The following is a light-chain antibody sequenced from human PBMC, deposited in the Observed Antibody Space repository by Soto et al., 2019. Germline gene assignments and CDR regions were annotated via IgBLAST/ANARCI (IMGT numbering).Light chain of an antibody. Sequence: QSVLTQPASVSGSPGQSITTSCTGTNSDVGSFFLVSWYQQHPGKAPKLLIYEGSKRPSGVSSRFSGSGSGNTASLTISGLQAEDEADYYCCSYGGSTTFDVVFGGGTQLTVL. V-gene: IGLV2-23*03. J-gene: IGLJ2*01. CDR2: EGS. CDR3: CSYGGSTTFDVV. CDR1: NSDVGSFFL.